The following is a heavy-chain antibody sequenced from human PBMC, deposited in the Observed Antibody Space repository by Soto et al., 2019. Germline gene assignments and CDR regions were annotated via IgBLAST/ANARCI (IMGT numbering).Heavy chain of an antibody. CDR3: AIVEGPGENLFDP. V-gene: IGHV4-4*07. CDR2: IHASGSS. J-gene: IGHJ5*02. Sequence: QVQLLESGPELVKPSETLSLSCSGTGGSISDDFWSWIRQPAGKGLEWIGRIHASGSSTYNPSLRRRVTVSVDTSKNQLSLRLTSVSAADTAVYYCAIVEGPGENLFDPWGQGTLVIVSS. D-gene: IGHD2-21*01. CDR1: GGSISDDF.